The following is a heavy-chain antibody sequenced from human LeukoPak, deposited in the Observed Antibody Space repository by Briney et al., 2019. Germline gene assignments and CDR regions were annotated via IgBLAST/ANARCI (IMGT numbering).Heavy chain of an antibody. CDR3: ARVDTAMVIDY. Sequence: ASVTVSSTASGGTFSIYAISWVRQAPGQGHEWMGRIIPILGIANYAQKFQGRVTITADKSTSTAYMELSSLRSEDTAVYYCARVDTAMVIDYWGQGTLVTVSS. J-gene: IGHJ4*02. CDR1: GGTFSIYA. V-gene: IGHV1-69*04. CDR2: IIPILGIA. D-gene: IGHD5-18*01.